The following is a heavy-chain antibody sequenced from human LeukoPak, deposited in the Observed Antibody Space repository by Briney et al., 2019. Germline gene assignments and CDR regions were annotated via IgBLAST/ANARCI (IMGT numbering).Heavy chain of an antibody. CDR2: IKQDGSEK. CDR1: GFTFSSYW. V-gene: IGHV3-7*03. CDR3: ARGDGSGSFMWF. Sequence: GGSLRLSCAASGFTFSSYWMSWVRQAPGRGLEWLANIKQDGSEKYYVDSVKGRFTIPRDSAKNSLYLQMNSLRAEDTAVYYCARGDGSGSFMWFWGQGTLVTVSS. D-gene: IGHD3-10*01. J-gene: IGHJ4*02.